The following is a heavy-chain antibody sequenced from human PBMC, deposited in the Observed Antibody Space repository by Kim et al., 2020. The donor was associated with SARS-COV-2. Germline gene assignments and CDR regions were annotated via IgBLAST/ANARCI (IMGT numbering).Heavy chain of an antibody. J-gene: IGHJ4*01. Sequence: GGSLRLSCAASGFTFSSYAMSWVRQAPGQGLELVASLSRSGANTYYADSVKGRFTISRDNSKNTLYLQMNSLRAEDTAVYYCAKSNAITSFGQANFDY. CDR3: AKSNAITSFGQANFDY. CDR1: GFTFSSYA. V-gene: IGHV3-23*01. CDR2: LSRSGANT. D-gene: IGHD1-20*01.